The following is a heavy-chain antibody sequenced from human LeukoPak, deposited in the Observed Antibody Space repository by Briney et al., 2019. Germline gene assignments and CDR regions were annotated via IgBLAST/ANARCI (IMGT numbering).Heavy chain of an antibody. CDR3: ARGIVTTPPVDY. CDR1: GGSISSSSYY. Sequence: SETLSPTCTVSGGSISSSSYYWGWIRQPPGKGLEWIGSIYYSGSTYYNPSLKSRVTISVDTSKNQFSLKLSSVTAADTAVYYCARGIVTTPPVDYWGQGTLVTVSS. V-gene: IGHV4-39*07. D-gene: IGHD5-12*01. CDR2: IYYSGST. J-gene: IGHJ4*02.